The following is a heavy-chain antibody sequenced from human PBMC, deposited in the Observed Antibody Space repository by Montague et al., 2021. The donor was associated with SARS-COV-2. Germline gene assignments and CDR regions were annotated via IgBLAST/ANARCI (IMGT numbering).Heavy chain of an antibody. V-gene: IGHV4-39*01. CDR3: ARQRRGGLVSTPRFFDY. Sequence: SETLSLTCTVYGGSISSSSYYWGWIRQPPGKGLEWIGSIYYSGSTYCNPSLKSRVTISVDTSKNQFSLKLSSVTAADTAVYYCARQRRGGLVSTPRFFDYWGQGTLVTVSS. D-gene: IGHD6-19*01. CDR1: GGSISSSSYY. CDR2: IYYSGST. J-gene: IGHJ4*02.